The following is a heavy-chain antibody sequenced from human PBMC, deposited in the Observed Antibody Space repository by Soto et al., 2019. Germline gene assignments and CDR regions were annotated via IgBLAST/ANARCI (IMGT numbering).Heavy chain of an antibody. J-gene: IGHJ4*02. V-gene: IGHV2-5*02. CDR1: GFSLTTSGVA. Sequence: QITLKESGPPLVKPTQTLTLTCTFSGFSLTTSGVAVGWIRQPPGKALEWLSVIYWDDDKRSSPSLRNRLTLTKDTSKNQVVLTTTNLAPVDTATYSCAHRDRASEGLFDHWGQGILVTVSS. CDR2: IYWDDDK. CDR3: AHRDRASEGLFDH.